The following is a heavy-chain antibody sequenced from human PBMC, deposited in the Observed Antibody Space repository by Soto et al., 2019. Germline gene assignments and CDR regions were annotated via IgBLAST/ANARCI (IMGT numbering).Heavy chain of an antibody. Sequence: QVQLVESGGGVVQPGRSLRLSCAASGFTFSSYAMHWVRQAPGKGLEWVAVISYDGSNKYYADSVKGRFTISRDNSKNTLYLQMNSLRAEDTAVYYCASSGWYENWGQGTLVTVSS. CDR2: ISYDGSNK. V-gene: IGHV3-30-3*01. J-gene: IGHJ1*01. D-gene: IGHD6-19*01. CDR3: ASSGWYEN. CDR1: GFTFSSYA.